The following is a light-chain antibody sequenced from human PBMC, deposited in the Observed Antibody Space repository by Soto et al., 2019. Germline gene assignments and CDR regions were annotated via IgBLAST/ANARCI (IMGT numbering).Light chain of an antibody. CDR3: QQSYSTPALT. J-gene: IGKJ4*01. CDR2: AAS. V-gene: IGKV1-27*01. CDR1: QGISNY. Sequence: DIQMRQSPSSLSSSVGYRVTITSRSSQGISNYLAWYQQKPGKVPKLLIYAASTLQSGVPSRFSGSGSGTDFSLTISGLQPEDFATYYCQQSYSTPALTFGGGTKVDIK.